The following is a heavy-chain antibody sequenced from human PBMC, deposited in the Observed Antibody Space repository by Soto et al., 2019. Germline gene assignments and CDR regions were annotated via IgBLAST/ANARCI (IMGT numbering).Heavy chain of an antibody. Sequence: SETLSLTCTVSGGSISSGDYYWSWIRQPPGKGLEWIGYIYYSGSTYYNPSLKSRVTISVDTSKNQFSLKLSSVTAADTAVYYCARESRYYDIFTFYYYYYGMDVWGQGTTVTVSS. CDR1: GGSISSGDYY. J-gene: IGHJ6*02. CDR2: IYYSGST. V-gene: IGHV4-30-4*01. D-gene: IGHD3-9*01. CDR3: ARESRYYDIFTFYYYYYGMDV.